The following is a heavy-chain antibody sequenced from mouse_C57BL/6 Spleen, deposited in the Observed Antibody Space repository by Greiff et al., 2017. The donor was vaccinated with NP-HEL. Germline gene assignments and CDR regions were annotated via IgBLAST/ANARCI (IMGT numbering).Heavy chain of an antibody. V-gene: IGHV1-59*01. Sequence: QVQLQQPGAELVRPGTSVKLSCKASGYTFTSYWMHWVKQRPGQGLEWIGVIDPSDSYTNYNQKFKGKATLTVDTSSSTAYMQLSSLTSEDSAVYYCARNGMDYWGQGTSGTVSS. J-gene: IGHJ4*01. CDR2: IDPSDSYT. CDR1: GYTFTSYW. CDR3: ARNGMDY.